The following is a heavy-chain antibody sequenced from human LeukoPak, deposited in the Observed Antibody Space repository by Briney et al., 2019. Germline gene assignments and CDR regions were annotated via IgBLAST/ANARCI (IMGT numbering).Heavy chain of an antibody. CDR1: GGSISSSSYY. V-gene: IGHV4-39*01. D-gene: IGHD4-23*01. CDR3: ARHGTTVVTRFDY. Sequence: PSETLSLTCTASGGSISSSSYYWGWIRQPPGKGLEWIGSIYYSGSTYYNPSLKSRVTISVDTSKNQFSLKLSSVTAADTAVYYCARHGTTVVTRFDYWGQGTLVTVSS. J-gene: IGHJ4*02. CDR2: IYYSGST.